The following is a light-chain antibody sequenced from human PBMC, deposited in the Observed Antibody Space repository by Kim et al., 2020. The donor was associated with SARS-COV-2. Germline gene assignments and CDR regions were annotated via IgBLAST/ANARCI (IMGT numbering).Light chain of an antibody. V-gene: IGLV3-21*04. CDR2: YDS. CDR3: QVWDSSSDHYV. J-gene: IGLJ1*01. CDR1: NIGSKS. Sequence: SYELTQPPSVSVAPGKTARITCGGNNIGSKSVHWYQQKPGQAPVLVIYYDSDRPSGIRERFSGSNSGNTATLTISRVEAGDEADYYCQVWDSSSDHYVFGTGTKVTVL.